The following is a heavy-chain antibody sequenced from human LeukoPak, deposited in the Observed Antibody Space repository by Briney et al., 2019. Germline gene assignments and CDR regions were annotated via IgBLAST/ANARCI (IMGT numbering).Heavy chain of an antibody. CDR1: GFTFSSYW. CDR2: IKQDGSEK. D-gene: IGHD6-13*01. Sequence: GGSLRLSCAAPGFTFSSYWMSWVRQAPGKGLEWVANIKQDGSEKYYVDSVKGRFTISRDNAKNSLYLQMNSLRAEDTAVYYCAREGAAADTFDYWGQGTLVTVSS. J-gene: IGHJ4*02. CDR3: AREGAAADTFDY. V-gene: IGHV3-7*01.